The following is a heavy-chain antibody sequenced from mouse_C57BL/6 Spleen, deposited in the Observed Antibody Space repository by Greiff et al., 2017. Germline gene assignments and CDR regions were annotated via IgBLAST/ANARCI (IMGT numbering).Heavy chain of an antibody. J-gene: IGHJ2*01. Sequence: QVQLQESGAELVRPGASVTLSCKASGYTFTDYEMHWVKQTPVHGLEWIGAIDPATGGTAYNQKFKGKAILTADKSSSTAYMELRSLTSEDSAVYYCTRGNYGSSYNYWGQGTTLTVSS. D-gene: IGHD1-1*01. CDR1: GYTFTDYE. CDR2: IDPATGGT. CDR3: TRGNYGSSYNY. V-gene: IGHV1-15*01.